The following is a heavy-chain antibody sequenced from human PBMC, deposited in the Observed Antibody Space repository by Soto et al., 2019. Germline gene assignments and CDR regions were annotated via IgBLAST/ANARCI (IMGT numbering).Heavy chain of an antibody. CDR3: THHTITPATNWFDP. D-gene: IGHD1-20*01. CDR2: IYWNDDK. Sequence: SGPTLVNPTQTLTLTCTFSGFSLTTSGVGVGWIRQPPGKALEWLALIYWNDDKRYSPSLRGRLTITKDTSKNQVVLAMTNMDPVDTATYYCTHHTITPATNWFDPWGLGTLVTVSS. CDR1: GFSLTTSGVG. J-gene: IGHJ5*02. V-gene: IGHV2-5*01.